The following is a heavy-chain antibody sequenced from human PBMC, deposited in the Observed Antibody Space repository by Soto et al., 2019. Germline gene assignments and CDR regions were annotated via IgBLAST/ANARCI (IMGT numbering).Heavy chain of an antibody. CDR2: IWYDGSNK. CDR3: ARESGSYYGYYYGMDV. V-gene: IGHV3-33*01. J-gene: IGHJ6*02. D-gene: IGHD1-26*01. Sequence: QVQLVESGGGVVQPGRSLRLSCAASGFTFSSYGMHWVRQAPGKGLEWVAVIWYDGSNKYYADSVKGRFTISRDNSKNTLYLQMNSLRAEDTVVYYCARESGSYYGYYYGMDVWGQGTTVTVSS. CDR1: GFTFSSYG.